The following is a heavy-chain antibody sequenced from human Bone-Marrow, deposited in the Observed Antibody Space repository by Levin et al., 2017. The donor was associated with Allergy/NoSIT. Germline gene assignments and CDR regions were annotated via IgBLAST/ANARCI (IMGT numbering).Heavy chain of an antibody. CDR3: ARAAGAAGRGGLDV. D-gene: IGHD6-13*01. J-gene: IGHJ6*02. Sequence: PGGSLRLSCETSGFPFSSYGMAWVRQAPGKGLEWVASITTTGHYIHYAESVKGRFTISRDNANNSLSLQMNRLRGEDMAVYYCARAAGAAGRGGLDVWGQGTTVTVSS. CDR2: ITTTGHYI. CDR1: GFPFSSYG. V-gene: IGHV3-21*01.